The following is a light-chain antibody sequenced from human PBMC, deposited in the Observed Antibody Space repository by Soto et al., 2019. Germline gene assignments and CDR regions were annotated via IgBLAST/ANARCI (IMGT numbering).Light chain of an antibody. J-gene: IGKJ4*01. CDR1: QSVSSSY. V-gene: IGKV3-20*01. CDR2: GAS. Sequence: EIVLTQSPGTLSLSPGERATLSCRASQSVSSSYLACYQQKPGQAPRLLIYGASSRATGIPDRFSGSGSGTDFTLTISSLQAEDGAVYYCQQYYNTPLTFGGGTKVELK. CDR3: QQYYNTPLT.